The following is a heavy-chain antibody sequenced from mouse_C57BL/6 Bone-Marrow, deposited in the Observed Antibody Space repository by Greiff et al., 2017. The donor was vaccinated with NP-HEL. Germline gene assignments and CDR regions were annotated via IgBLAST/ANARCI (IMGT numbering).Heavy chain of an antibody. D-gene: IGHD4-1*01. Sequence: VQLQQPGAELVKPGASVKLSCKASGYTFTSYWMHWVKQRPGQGLEWIGMIHPNSGSTNYNEKFKSKATLTVDKSSSTAYMQLSSLTSEDSAVYYCARKLRRDYFDYGGQGTTRTVSS. J-gene: IGHJ2*01. V-gene: IGHV1-64*01. CDR3: ARKLRRDYFDY. CDR2: IHPNSGST. CDR1: GYTFTSYW.